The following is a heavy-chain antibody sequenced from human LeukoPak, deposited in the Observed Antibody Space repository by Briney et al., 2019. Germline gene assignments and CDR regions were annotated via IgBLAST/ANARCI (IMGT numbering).Heavy chain of an antibody. CDR1: GGSISSYY. CDR3: ARTPGIAVASLTYFDY. CDR2: IYYSGST. J-gene: IGHJ4*02. V-gene: IGHV4-59*01. D-gene: IGHD6-19*01. Sequence: SETLSLTCTVSGGSISSYYWSWIRQPPGKGLEWIGYIYYSGSTNYNPSLKSRVTISVDTSKNQFSLKLSSVTAADTAVYYCARTPGIAVASLTYFDYWGQGTMVTVSS.